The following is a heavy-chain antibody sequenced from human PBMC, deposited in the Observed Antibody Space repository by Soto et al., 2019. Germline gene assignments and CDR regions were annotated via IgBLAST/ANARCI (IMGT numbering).Heavy chain of an antibody. CDR3: AKAVEASKDTVTDY. Sequence: PGGSLRLSCAVSGFTFSAYAMSWVRQTPGRGLEWVSAISGSGGSTYYADSVKGRFTISRDNSKNTLYLQMNSLRAEDTAVYYCAKAVEASKDTVTDYWGQGTLVTVSS. D-gene: IGHD5-18*01. CDR2: ISGSGGST. J-gene: IGHJ4*02. CDR1: GFTFSAYA. V-gene: IGHV3-23*01.